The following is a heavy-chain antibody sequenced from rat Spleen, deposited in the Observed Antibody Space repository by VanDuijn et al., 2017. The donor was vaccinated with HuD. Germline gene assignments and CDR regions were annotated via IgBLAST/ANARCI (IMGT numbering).Heavy chain of an antibody. D-gene: IGHD1-4*01. CDR3: ARIRPGITYPFMD. CDR1: GFTFSDYA. V-gene: IGHV5-7*01. CDR2: IIYDGSST. J-gene: IGHJ2*01. Sequence: EVQLVESGGGLVQPGRSLKLSCAASGFTFSDYAMAWVRQAPKKGLEWVATIIYDGSSTYYRDSVKGRFTISRDNAKSTLYLQMDSLRSEDTATYYCARIRPGITYPFMDWGQGVMVTVSS.